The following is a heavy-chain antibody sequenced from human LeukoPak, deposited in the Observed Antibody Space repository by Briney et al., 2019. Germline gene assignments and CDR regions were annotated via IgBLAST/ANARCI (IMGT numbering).Heavy chain of an antibody. J-gene: IGHJ5*02. D-gene: IGHD6-19*01. CDR3: ARDGSSGSGWYSGFDP. CDR2: ISSSSYI. CDR1: GFTFSSYS. Sequence: GGSLRLSYAASGFTFSSYSMNWVRQAPGKGLEWVSSISSSSYIYYADSVKGRFTISRDNAKNSLYLQMNSLRAEDTAVYYCARDGSSGSGWYSGFDPWGQGTLVTVSS. V-gene: IGHV3-21*01.